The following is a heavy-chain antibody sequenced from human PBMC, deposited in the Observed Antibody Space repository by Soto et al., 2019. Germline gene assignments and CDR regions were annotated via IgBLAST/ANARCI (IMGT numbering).Heavy chain of an antibody. Sequence: QVQLVESGGGVGQHGRSLRLSCAASGFTFSSYGMHWVRQAPGKGLEWVAVISYDGSNKYYADSVKGRFTISRDNSKNTLYLQMNSLRAEDTAVYYCAKDRLDYKYYYYGMDVWGQGTTVTVSS. CDR3: AKDRLDYKYYYYGMDV. CDR2: ISYDGSNK. D-gene: IGHD4-4*01. V-gene: IGHV3-30*18. CDR1: GFTFSSYG. J-gene: IGHJ6*02.